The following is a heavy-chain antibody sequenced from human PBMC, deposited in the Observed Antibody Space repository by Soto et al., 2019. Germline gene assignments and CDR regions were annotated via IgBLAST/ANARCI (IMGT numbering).Heavy chain of an antibody. V-gene: IGHV4-30-4*02. D-gene: IGHD5-12*01. CDR1: GGPMYSGEYS. CDR3: ARLYTGYEAFDY. Sequence: PSGSMSLTSRACGGPMYSGEYSWSLIRQSPGKGLEWIGYIYYSGSTYYNPSLKSRSTISIDTSKNQFFLDVDSVTAADTAVYYCARLYTGYEAFDYWGQGTLVTLSS. CDR2: IYYSGST. J-gene: IGHJ4*02.